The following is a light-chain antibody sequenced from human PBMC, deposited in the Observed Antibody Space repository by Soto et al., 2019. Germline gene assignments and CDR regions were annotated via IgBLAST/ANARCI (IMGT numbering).Light chain of an antibody. V-gene: IGLV2-8*01. J-gene: IGLJ1*01. Sequence: QSVLTQSPAASGSPGQSGTICCTGTSSDIGGYNSVCWYQRHPGKDPKVMMYDVTKRPSGVPERFSGYKSGNTASLAVSALHAEDEADYYCTSHPDRNNLVFGTGTTATVL. CDR3: TSHPDRNNLV. CDR1: SSDIGGYNS. CDR2: DVT.